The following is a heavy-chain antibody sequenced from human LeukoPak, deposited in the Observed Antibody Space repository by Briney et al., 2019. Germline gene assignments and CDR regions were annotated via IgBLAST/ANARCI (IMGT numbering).Heavy chain of an antibody. Sequence: SESLSLTCAVSGDSISSINQWSWVSQPPGKGLEWIGEIYHSGSTNYNPSLKSRVTISVDKSKNQFSLKLSSVTAADTAVYYCARVRGWGTPHDAFDIWGQGTMVTVSS. CDR2: IYHSGST. V-gene: IGHV4-4*02. D-gene: IGHD1-14*01. CDR1: GDSISSINQ. J-gene: IGHJ3*02. CDR3: ARVRGWGTPHDAFDI.